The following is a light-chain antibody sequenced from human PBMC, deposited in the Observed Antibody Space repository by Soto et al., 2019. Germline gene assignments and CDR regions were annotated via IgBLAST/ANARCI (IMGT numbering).Light chain of an antibody. J-gene: IGLJ2*01. CDR2: ENN. V-gene: IGLV1-51*02. CDR3: GAWDSSLSAVV. CDR1: GSNIGNNY. Sequence: QSVLTQPPSVSAAPGQKVTIPCSGSGSNIGNNYVSWYQQLPGTAPKLLIYENNKRPSGIPDRFSGSKSGTSATLGITGLQTGDEADYYCGAWDSSLSAVVFGGGTKVTVL.